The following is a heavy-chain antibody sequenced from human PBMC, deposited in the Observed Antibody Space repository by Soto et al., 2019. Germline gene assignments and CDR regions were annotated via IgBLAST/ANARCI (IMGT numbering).Heavy chain of an antibody. V-gene: IGHV3-7*01. CDR2: IRQDGGEK. Sequence: GGSLRLSCAASGFTLSGYWMIWVRQAPGKGLEWVANIRQDGGEKYYVNPVRGRFTISRDNAKDSLFLQMNSLRREDTAVYHCARDEGGDRFQAWGQGTLVTVSS. J-gene: IGHJ1*01. CDR3: ARDEGGDRFQA. CDR1: GFTLSGYW. D-gene: IGHD3-22*01.